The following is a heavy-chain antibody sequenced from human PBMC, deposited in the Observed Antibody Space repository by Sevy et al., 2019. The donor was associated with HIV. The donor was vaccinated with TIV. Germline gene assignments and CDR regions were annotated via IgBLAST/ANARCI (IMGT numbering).Heavy chain of an antibody. J-gene: IGHJ3*02. CDR1: GYSFTKYW. Sequence: GESLKISCKASGYSFTKYWIGCVRQMPGKGLEWMGIIYPGDSDIRYSPSFPGQVTFSVDKSISTAYLQWSSLKASDTAMYYCARQILGDSSTWYFLDAFDIWGQGTMVTVSS. CDR2: IYPGDSDI. V-gene: IGHV5-51*01. CDR3: ARQILGDSSTWYFLDAFDI. D-gene: IGHD2-2*01.